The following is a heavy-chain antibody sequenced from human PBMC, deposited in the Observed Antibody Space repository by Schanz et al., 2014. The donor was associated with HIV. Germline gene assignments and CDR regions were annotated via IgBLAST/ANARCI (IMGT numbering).Heavy chain of an antibody. CDR3: AKEGPTVTPGYYYGMDV. V-gene: IGHV3-30*18. CDR2: ISYDGSYK. D-gene: IGHD4-17*01. J-gene: IGHJ6*02. CDR1: GFTFSNYG. Sequence: VQLLESGGGLVQPGESLRLSCAASGFTFSNYGMHWVRQAPGKGLEWVAIISYDGSYKYYADSVKGRFNISRDNSKNRLYLQMNSLRAEDTAVYYCAKEGPTVTPGYYYGMDVWGQGTTVTVSS.